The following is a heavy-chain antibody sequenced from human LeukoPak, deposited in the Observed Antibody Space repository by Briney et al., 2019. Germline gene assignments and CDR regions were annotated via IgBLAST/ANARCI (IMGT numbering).Heavy chain of an antibody. D-gene: IGHD6-19*01. V-gene: IGHV3-33*08. CDR1: GFTFSSYS. CDR2: IWYDGRTK. J-gene: IGHJ4*02. Sequence: GGSLRLSCAASGFTFSSYSMHWVRQAPGKGLEWVALIWYDGRTKFHADSVKSRFTISRDNSANTLYLQMSSLRVEDTAVYYCAREWGRIAVAGGPGYWGQGALVTVSS. CDR3: AREWGRIAVAGGPGY.